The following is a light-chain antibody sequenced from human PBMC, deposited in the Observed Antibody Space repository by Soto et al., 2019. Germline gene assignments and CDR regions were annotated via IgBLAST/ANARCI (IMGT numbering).Light chain of an antibody. CDR3: QQYGSSPSLP. J-gene: IGKJ3*01. CDR1: QSVSSSY. V-gene: IGKV3-20*01. CDR2: GAS. Sequence: EIVLTQSPGTLSLSPGERATLSCRASQSVSSSYLAWYQQKPAQAPRLLIYGASSRATGISDRLSSSGSGTDFTLTISRLEPEDFAVYYCQQYGSSPSLPFGPGTKVDIK.